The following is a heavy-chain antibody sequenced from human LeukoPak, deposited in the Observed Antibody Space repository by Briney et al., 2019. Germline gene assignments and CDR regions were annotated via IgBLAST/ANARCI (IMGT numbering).Heavy chain of an antibody. CDR3: ARAGYYGSGSYHYFDY. Sequence: ASVKVSCKASGYTFTDYYMHWVRQAPGQGLEWMGIINASGGSTTNAQKFQGIVTMTRDRSTNTVYMELSSLTSEDTAVYYCARAGYYGSGSYHYFDYWGQGTLVTVSS. D-gene: IGHD3-10*01. CDR1: GYTFTDYY. CDR2: INASGGST. J-gene: IGHJ4*02. V-gene: IGHV1-46*01.